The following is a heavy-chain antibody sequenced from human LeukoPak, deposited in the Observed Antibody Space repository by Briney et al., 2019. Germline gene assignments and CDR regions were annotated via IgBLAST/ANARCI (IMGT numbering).Heavy chain of an antibody. D-gene: IGHD5-24*01. CDR2: INQDGSEK. Sequence: GGSLRLSCAVSGLRFGSFWMSWVRQAPGKGLEWVANINQDGSEKYFVDSARGRFTISRDNSKNSLHLQMNTLRAEDTAVYYCARERDGRFFDYWGQGTLVTVSS. CDR3: ARERDGRFFDY. V-gene: IGHV3-7*01. J-gene: IGHJ4*02. CDR1: GLRFGSFW.